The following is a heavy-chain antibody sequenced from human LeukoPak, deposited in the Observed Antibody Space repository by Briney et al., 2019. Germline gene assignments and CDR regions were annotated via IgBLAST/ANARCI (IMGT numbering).Heavy chain of an antibody. Sequence: GGSLRXXXXXXXXNFNNYGMHWVRQAPGKGLEWVTFIPSDGNNQYYADSVKGRFTISRDNSRNTLYLQMNGLRVEDTAVYYCVKDTGRGDFWGQGTLVTVSS. V-gene: IGHV3-30*02. CDR3: VKDTGRGDF. CDR2: IPSDGNNQ. J-gene: IGHJ4*02. CDR1: XXNFNNYG. D-gene: IGHD3-10*01.